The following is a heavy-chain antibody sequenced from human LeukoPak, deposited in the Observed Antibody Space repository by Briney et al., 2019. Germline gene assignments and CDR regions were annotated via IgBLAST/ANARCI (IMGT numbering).Heavy chain of an antibody. V-gene: IGHV4-30-4*08. CDR2: IYDSRST. Sequence: SETLSLTCTVSGGSISSGDYYWSWLRQPPGKGLEGIGYIYDSRSTYYNPSLKSRVTISVATSKNQFSLKLSSVTAADTAVYYCASRATRGYYYYHYMDVWGKGTTVTVSS. CDR1: GGSISSGDYY. D-gene: IGHD2-15*01. CDR3: ASRATRGYYYYHYMDV. J-gene: IGHJ6*03.